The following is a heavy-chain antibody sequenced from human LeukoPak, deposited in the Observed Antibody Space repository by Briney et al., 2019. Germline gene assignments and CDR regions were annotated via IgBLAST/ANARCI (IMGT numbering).Heavy chain of an antibody. CDR3: ARANGEMATTGDAFDI. V-gene: IGHV4-4*02. Sequence: PSETLSLTCAVSGGSISSNNWWNWVRQPPGKGLGWIGEIHHSGSTHYNPSLKSRLTISVDKSKNQFSLKLTSVTAADTAVYYCARANGEMATTGDAFDIWGQGTMVTVSS. D-gene: IGHD5-24*01. J-gene: IGHJ3*02. CDR1: GGSISSNNW. CDR2: IHHSGST.